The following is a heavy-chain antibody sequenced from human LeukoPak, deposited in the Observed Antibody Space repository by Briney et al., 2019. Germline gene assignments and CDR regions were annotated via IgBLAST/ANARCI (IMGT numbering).Heavy chain of an antibody. D-gene: IGHD1-26*01. J-gene: IGHJ4*02. CDR3: ARGDKSGNYGYYFDY. CDR1: GGSISSYY. V-gene: IGHV4-59*01. Sequence: SETLSLTCTVSGGSISSYYWSWIRQPPGKVLEWIGYVYYSGSTNYNPSLKSRVTISVDTSKNQFSLKLPSVTAADTAVYYCARGDKSGNYGYYFDYWGQGALVTVSS. CDR2: VYYSGST.